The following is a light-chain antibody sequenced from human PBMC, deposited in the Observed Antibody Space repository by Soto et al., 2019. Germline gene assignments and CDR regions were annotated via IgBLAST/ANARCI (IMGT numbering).Light chain of an antibody. CDR1: QTLLFGSNNKNY. J-gene: IGKJ1*01. CDR2: SAS. V-gene: IGKV4-1*01. CDR3: QQYYTTPRWT. Sequence: DILMTQSPDSLAVSLGEVATINCKSSQTLLFGSNNKNYLAWYQQKPGQPPKLLIYSASTRESGVPDRFSGSGSGTDFTLTISSLQAADVAVYYCQQYYTTPRWTCGQGTKVDIK.